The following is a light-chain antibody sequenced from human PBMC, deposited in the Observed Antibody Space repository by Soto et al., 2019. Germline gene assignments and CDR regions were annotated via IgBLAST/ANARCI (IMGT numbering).Light chain of an antibody. CDR3: GTWDSSLGAGV. CDR2: GNN. Sequence: QSVLTQPPSVSAAPGQKVIISCTGSSSNIGDNYVSWFQQFPGTAPQLLIYGNNERPSGIPDRFSASKSGTSATLGITGLQTGDEADYYCGTWDSSLGAGVFGGGTKLTVL. J-gene: IGLJ2*01. V-gene: IGLV1-51*01. CDR1: SSNIGDNY.